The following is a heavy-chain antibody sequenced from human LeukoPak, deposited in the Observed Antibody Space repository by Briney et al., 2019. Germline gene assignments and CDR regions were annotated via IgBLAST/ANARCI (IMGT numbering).Heavy chain of an antibody. V-gene: IGHV3-48*03. J-gene: IGHJ2*01. CDR1: GFTFSSYE. D-gene: IGHD3-22*01. CDR2: ISSSGSTI. Sequence: GGSLRPSCAASGFTFSSYEMNWVRQAPGKGLEWLSYISSSGSTIYYADSVKGRFTISRDNTKNSLYLQMNSLRAVDTAVYYCARARDYYDSSGYSYWYFDLWGRGTLVTVSS. CDR3: ARARDYYDSSGYSYWYFDL.